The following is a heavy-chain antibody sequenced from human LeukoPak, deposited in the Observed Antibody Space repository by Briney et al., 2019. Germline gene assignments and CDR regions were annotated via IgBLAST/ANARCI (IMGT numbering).Heavy chain of an antibody. Sequence: PSETLSLTCTVPGGSISSYYWSWIRQPPGKGLEWIRYIYYSGSTNYNPSLKSRVTISVDTSKNQFSLKLSSVTAADTAVYYCARVFGYYDSSGHGIYYFDYWGQGTLVTVSS. V-gene: IGHV4-59*01. CDR2: IYYSGST. CDR3: ARVFGYYDSSGHGIYYFDY. CDR1: GGSISSYY. D-gene: IGHD3-22*01. J-gene: IGHJ4*02.